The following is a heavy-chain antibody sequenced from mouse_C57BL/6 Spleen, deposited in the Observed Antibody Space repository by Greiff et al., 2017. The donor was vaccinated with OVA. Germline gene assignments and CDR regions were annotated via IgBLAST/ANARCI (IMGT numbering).Heavy chain of an antibody. Sequence: VKLQQSGPELVKPGASVKISCKASGYTFTDYYINWVKQRPGQGLEWIGWIFPGSGSTYYNEKFKGKATLTVDKSSSTAYMLLSSLTSEDSAVYFCARSPYYYGPEGAMDYWGQGTSVTVSS. J-gene: IGHJ4*01. CDR3: ARSPYYYGPEGAMDY. CDR1: GYTFTDYY. D-gene: IGHD1-1*01. V-gene: IGHV1-75*01. CDR2: IFPGSGST.